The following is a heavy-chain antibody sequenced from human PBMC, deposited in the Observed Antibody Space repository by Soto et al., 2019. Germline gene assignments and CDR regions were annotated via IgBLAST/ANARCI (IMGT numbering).Heavy chain of an antibody. CDR2: IWYDGSNK. CDR3: ARDGWDIVVVPAAIPYYYYYMDV. J-gene: IGHJ6*03. D-gene: IGHD2-2*01. V-gene: IGHV3-33*01. CDR1: RFTFSSYG. Sequence: QVQLVESGGGVVQPGRSLRLSCAASRFTFSSYGMHWVRQAPGKGLEWVAVIWYDGSNKYYADSVKGRFTISRDNSKNTLYLQMNSLRAEDTAVYYCARDGWDIVVVPAAIPYYYYYMDVWGKGTTVTVSS.